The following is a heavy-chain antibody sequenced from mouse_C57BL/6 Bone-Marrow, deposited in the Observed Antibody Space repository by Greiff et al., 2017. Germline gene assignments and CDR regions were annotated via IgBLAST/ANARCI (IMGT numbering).Heavy chain of an antibody. CDR2: IDPETGGT. D-gene: IGHD2-1*01. Sequence: QVQLQQSGAELVRPGASVTLSCKASGYTFTDYEMHWVKQTPVHGLEWIGAIDPETGGTAYNQKFKGKAILTADKSSSTAYMELRSLTSEDSAVYYCTRYGNYPYAMDYWGQGTSVTVSS. CDR1: GYTFTDYE. J-gene: IGHJ4*01. V-gene: IGHV1-15*01. CDR3: TRYGNYPYAMDY.